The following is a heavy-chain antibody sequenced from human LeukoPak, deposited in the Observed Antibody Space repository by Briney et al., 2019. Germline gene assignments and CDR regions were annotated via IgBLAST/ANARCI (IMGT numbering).Heavy chain of an antibody. CDR1: GFTFKSYD. CDR3: ARGGRGSSWFDN. J-gene: IGHJ4*02. V-gene: IGHV3-13*01. CDR2: IGTAGDT. D-gene: IGHD6-13*01. Sequence: GGSLRLSCAASGFTFKSYDMHWVRQAAGEGLEWVSAIGTAGDTYYPGSVKGRFTISRESAKNSLYLQMNSLRAGDTAVYYCARGGRGSSWFDNWGQGTLVTVSS.